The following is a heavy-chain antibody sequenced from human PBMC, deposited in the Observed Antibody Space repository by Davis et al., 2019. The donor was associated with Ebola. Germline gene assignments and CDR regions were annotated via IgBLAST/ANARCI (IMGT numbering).Heavy chain of an antibody. D-gene: IGHD1-26*01. CDR1: GFTFSSYA. J-gene: IGHJ3*02. V-gene: IGHV3-23*01. Sequence: PGGSLRLSCAASGFTFSSYAMTWARQAPGKGLEWVSSITGSGGSTYYADSVKGRFTISRDNSKNTLYLQMNGLRVEDTAIYYCAKDTSNIWFDIWGQGTMVTVSS. CDR2: ITGSGGST. CDR3: AKDTSNIWFDI.